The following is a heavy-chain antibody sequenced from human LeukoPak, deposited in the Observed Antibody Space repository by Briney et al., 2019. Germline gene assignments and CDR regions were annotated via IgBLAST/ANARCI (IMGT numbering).Heavy chain of an antibody. V-gene: IGHV3-48*02. Sequence: GGCLRLSCAASGFTFSNDSMSGGPQAPGKGLELVSYISSTSSTIYYADSVKGRFTISRDNANNSLCLQMNSLRDEDTAVYYCARTRLNDYWGQGTLVTVSS. CDR2: ISSTSSTI. CDR3: ARTRLNDY. CDR1: GFTFSNDS. J-gene: IGHJ4*02.